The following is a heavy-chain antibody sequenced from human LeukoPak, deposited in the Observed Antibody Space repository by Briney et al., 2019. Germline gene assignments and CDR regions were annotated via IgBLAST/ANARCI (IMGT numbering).Heavy chain of an antibody. D-gene: IGHD5-24*01. V-gene: IGHV3-21*01. CDR2: ISSSSSYI. CDR1: GFTFSSYS. J-gene: IGHJ4*02. Sequence: GGSQRLSCAASGFTFSSYSMNWVRQVPGKGLEWVSSISSSSSYIYYADSVKGRFTISRDNAKNSLYLQMNSLRAEDTAVYYCAREVVEMATITPYFDYWGQGTLVTVSS. CDR3: AREVVEMATITPYFDY.